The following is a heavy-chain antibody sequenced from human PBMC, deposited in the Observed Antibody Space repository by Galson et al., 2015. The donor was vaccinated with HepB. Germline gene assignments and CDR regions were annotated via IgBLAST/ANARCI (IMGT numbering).Heavy chain of an antibody. CDR3: AREGYSYGPRFFDY. CDR1: GSTFSSYG. CDR2: IWYDGSNK. Sequence: SLRLSCAASGSTFSSYGMHWVRQAPGKGLEWVAVIWYDGSNKYYADSVKGRFTISRDNSKNTLYLQMNSLRAEDTAVYYCAREGYSYGPRFFDYWGQGTLVTVSS. J-gene: IGHJ4*02. V-gene: IGHV3-33*01. D-gene: IGHD5-18*01.